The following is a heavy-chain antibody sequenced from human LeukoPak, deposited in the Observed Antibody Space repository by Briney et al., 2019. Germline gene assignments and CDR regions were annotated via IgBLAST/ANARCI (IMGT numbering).Heavy chain of an antibody. Sequence: GGCLRLPCAASGFAFDDYAFHWVRQAPGKGLQWVSLISGDGGSTYYADSVKGRFTISRDNSKNSLYLQMNSLTTEDTALYYCAKGIIEAPFDYWGRGTLVTVSS. CDR2: ISGDGGST. CDR1: GFAFDDYA. CDR3: AKGIIEAPFDY. V-gene: IGHV3-43*02. J-gene: IGHJ4*02. D-gene: IGHD2/OR15-2a*01.